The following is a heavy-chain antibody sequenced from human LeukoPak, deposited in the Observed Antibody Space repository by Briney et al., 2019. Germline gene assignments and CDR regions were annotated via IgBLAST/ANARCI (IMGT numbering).Heavy chain of an antibody. D-gene: IGHD3-10*02. CDR2: ISSSGSTI. Sequence: GGSLRLSCAASGFTFSSYEMNWVRQAPGKGLEWVSYISSSGSTIYYADSVKGRFTISRDNAKNSLYLQMNSLRAEDTAVYYCTELGMIGGVWGKGTTVTISS. V-gene: IGHV3-48*03. CDR1: GFTFSSYE. J-gene: IGHJ6*04. CDR3: TELGMIGGV.